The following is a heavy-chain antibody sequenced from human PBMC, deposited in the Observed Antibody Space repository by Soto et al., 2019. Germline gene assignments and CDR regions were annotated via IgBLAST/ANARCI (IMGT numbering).Heavy chain of an antibody. CDR2: ISAYNGNT. V-gene: IGHV1-18*01. Sequence: ASVKVSCKASGYTFTSYGISWVRQAPGQGLEWMGWISAYNGNTNYAQKLQGRVTMTTDTSTSTAYMELRSLRSDDTAVYYCATTPYCSSTSCLTYYFDYWGQGXLVTVYS. CDR3: ATTPYCSSTSCLTYYFDY. D-gene: IGHD2-2*01. CDR1: GYTFTSYG. J-gene: IGHJ4*02.